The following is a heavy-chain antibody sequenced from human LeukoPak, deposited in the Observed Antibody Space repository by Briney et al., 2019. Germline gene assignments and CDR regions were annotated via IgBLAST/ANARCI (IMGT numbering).Heavy chain of an antibody. CDR1: GFTVNSNY. D-gene: IGHD3-3*01. CDR3: ARGAVTIFGVVDY. J-gene: IGHJ4*02. CDR2: IYSGGTT. Sequence: GRSLRLSCAASGFTVNSNYMSWVRQAPEKGLEWVSGIYSGGTTYYADSVKGRFTISRDNSKNTLFLQMNSLRVGDTAVYYCARGAVTIFGVVDYWGQGTLVTVSS. V-gene: IGHV3-53*01.